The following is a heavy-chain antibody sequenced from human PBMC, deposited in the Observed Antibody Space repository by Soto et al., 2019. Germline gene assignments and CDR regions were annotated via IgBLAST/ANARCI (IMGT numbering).Heavy chain of an antibody. V-gene: IGHV3-43D*04. CDR2: TNSDGTDS. Sequence: XGSLRLSCAAAGFDFEDYAMHGVRQVPGKGLEWVSLTNSDGTDSYYVDSVKGRFTISRDNAKTTLYLQMDRLRPEDTALYFCAKSLYYYDSSPLGHWGQGTLVTVSS. CDR3: AKSLYYYDSSPLGH. J-gene: IGHJ4*02. D-gene: IGHD3-22*01. CDR1: GFDFEDYA.